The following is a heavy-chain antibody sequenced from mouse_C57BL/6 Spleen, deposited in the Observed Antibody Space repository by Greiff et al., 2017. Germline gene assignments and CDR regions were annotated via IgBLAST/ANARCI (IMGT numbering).Heavy chain of an antibody. V-gene: IGHV5-17*01. CDR2: ISSGSSSI. CDR3: AKPGDSYYFDY. CDR1: GFTFSDYG. Sequence: EVQVVESGGGLVKPGGSLKLSCAASGFTFSDYGMHWVRQAPEKGLEWVAYISSGSSSIYYADTVKGRFTIARNNAKNTLFLQMTSLRAEATDMFYGAKPGDSYYFDYWGQGTTLTVSS. J-gene: IGHJ2*01.